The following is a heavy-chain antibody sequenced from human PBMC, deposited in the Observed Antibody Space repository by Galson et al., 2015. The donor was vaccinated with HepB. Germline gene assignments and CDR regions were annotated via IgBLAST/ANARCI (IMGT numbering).Heavy chain of an antibody. Sequence: SLRLSCAASGFTFSSYAMSWVRQAPGKGLEWVSAISGSGGSTYYADSVKGRFTISRDNSKNTLYLQMNSLRAEDTAVYYCAKTVNYYDSSGYYYEFDYWGQGTLVTVSS. D-gene: IGHD3-22*01. CDR3: AKTVNYYDSSGYYYEFDY. V-gene: IGHV3-23*01. J-gene: IGHJ4*02. CDR1: GFTFSSYA. CDR2: ISGSGGST.